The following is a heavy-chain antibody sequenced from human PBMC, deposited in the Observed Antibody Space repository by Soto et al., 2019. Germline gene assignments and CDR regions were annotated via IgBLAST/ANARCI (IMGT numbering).Heavy chain of an antibody. J-gene: IGHJ4*02. Sequence: PGGSLRLSCVASGFTFSSYWMNWVRQAPGEGLEWVANIKEDGSEKYYVDSVKGRFTISRDNAKNSLYLQMNSLRADDTAVYYCARDGSSSFPGDYWGQGTLVTVSS. CDR1: GFTFSSYW. CDR3: ARDGSSSFPGDY. V-gene: IGHV3-7*01. CDR2: IKEDGSEK. D-gene: IGHD6-13*01.